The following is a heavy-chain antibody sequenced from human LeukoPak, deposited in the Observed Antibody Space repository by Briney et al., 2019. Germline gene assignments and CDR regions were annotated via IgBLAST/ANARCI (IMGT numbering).Heavy chain of an antibody. Sequence: KPSETLSLTCTVSGGSVSSYYWSWIRQPPGKGLEWIGYIYYSGSTYYNPSLKSRVTISVDTSKNQFSLKLSSVTAADTAVYYCARVKELLLWFGEYTYYFDYWGQGTLVTVSS. CDR3: ARVKELLLWFGEYTYYFDY. CDR2: IYYSGST. J-gene: IGHJ4*02. D-gene: IGHD3-10*01. V-gene: IGHV4-59*02. CDR1: GGSVSSYY.